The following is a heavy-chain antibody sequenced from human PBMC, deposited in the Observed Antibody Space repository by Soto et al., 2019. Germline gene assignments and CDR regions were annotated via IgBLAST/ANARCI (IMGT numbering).Heavy chain of an antibody. CDR2: IVPMLGTP. D-gene: IGHD1-26*01. CDR3: ARNGTYSSSLSQYSGMDV. Sequence: QVQLVQSGAEVKEPGSSVRVSCKASGGTFDNFIVNWVRQTPGQGLEWMGGIVPMLGTPTYAEKFKGRVTISATGSTSTMYMEVTSLRSEDTAIYYCARNGTYSSSLSQYSGMDVWGQGTTVTVSS. V-gene: IGHV1-69*01. CDR1: GGTFDNFI. J-gene: IGHJ6*02.